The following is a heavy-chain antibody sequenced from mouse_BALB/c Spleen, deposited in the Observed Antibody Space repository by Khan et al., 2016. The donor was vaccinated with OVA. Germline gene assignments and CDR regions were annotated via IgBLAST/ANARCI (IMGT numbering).Heavy chain of an antibody. CDR3: ARGGAYYRSDGWFAY. V-gene: IGHV1-4*01. Sequence: QVQLQQSGAELARPGASVKMSCKASGYTFTSYTIHWVKQRPGQGLEWIGYINPSSGYTNYNQKFKDKATLTADKSSSTAYMQLSSLTSDDSAVYYCARGGAYYRSDGWFAYWGQGTLVTVSA. CDR1: GYTFTSYT. J-gene: IGHJ3*01. D-gene: IGHD2-14*01. CDR2: INPSSGYT.